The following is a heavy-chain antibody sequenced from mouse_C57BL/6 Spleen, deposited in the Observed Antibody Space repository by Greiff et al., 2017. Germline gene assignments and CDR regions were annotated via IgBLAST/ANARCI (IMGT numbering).Heavy chain of an antibody. CDR1: GYSITSGYY. Sequence: EVQVVESGPGLVKPSQSLSLTCSVTGYSITSGYYWNWIRQFPGNKLEWMGYISYDGSNNYNPSLKNRISITPDTSKNQFFLKLNAVTTEDTATYYCAREDYGPYWYFDVWGTGTPVTVSS. CDR3: AREDYGPYWYFDV. D-gene: IGHD1-1*02. CDR2: ISYDGSN. V-gene: IGHV3-6*01. J-gene: IGHJ1*03.